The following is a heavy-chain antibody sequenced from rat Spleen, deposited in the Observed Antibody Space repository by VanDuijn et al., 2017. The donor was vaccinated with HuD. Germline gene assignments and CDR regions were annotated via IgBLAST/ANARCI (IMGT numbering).Heavy chain of an antibody. Sequence: EVQLVESGGGLVQPGRSLKLSCAASGFTFSDYAMAWVRQSPKKGLEWVATIVFDSSGIYYRDSVKGRFSLSRDNAKSTLYLQMDSLRSEDTATYYCTTGGTTLFVMDAWGQGASVTVSS. CDR3: TTGGTTLFVMDA. V-gene: IGHV5S10*01. CDR2: IVFDSSGI. J-gene: IGHJ4*01. CDR1: GFTFSDYA. D-gene: IGHD1-10*01.